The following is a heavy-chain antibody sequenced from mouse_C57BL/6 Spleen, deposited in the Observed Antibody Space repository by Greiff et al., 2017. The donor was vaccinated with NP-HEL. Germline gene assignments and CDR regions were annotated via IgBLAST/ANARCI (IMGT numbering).Heavy chain of an antibody. V-gene: IGHV1-39*01. CDR3: ARGSIAYGSGSRYFDV. Sequence: EVHLVESGPELVKPGASVKISCKASGYSFTDYNMNWVKQSNGKSLEWIGVINPNDGTTSYNQKFKGKATLTVDQSSSTAYMQLNSLTSEDSAVYYCARGSIAYGSGSRYFDVWGKGTTVTVSS. CDR2: INPNDGTT. J-gene: IGHJ1*03. CDR1: GYSFTDYN. D-gene: IGHD1-1*01.